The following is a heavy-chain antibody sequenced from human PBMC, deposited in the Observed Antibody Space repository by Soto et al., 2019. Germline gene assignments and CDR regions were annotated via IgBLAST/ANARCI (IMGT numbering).Heavy chain of an antibody. CDR2: ISAYNGNT. D-gene: IGHD3-10*01. CDR3: ATGWFGEFAYYFDY. Sequence: QVQLVQSGAEVKKPGASVKVSCKASGYTFTSYAIRCVRQAPGQGLEWMGWISAYNGNTNYAQKLQGRVTMNTDTSTSTTYMGMMSLRSDDTAVYYCATGWFGEFAYYFDYWGQGTLVTVSS. V-gene: IGHV1-18*01. CDR1: GYTFTSYA. J-gene: IGHJ4*02.